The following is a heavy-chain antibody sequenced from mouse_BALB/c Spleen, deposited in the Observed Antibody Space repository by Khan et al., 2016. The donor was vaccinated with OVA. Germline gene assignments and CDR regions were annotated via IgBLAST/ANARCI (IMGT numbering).Heavy chain of an antibody. CDR1: GFTFSNFW. Sequence: EVKLEESGGGLVQPGGSMKLSCVASGFTFSNFWMTWVRQSPETGLEWVAEIRLKSNNYATHYAESVRGRFTISRDDSKSGVYLQMNNLRAEDTGIYYCSRGGDYYSDYWGQGTTLTVSA. J-gene: IGHJ2*01. CDR3: SRGGDYYSDY. CDR2: IRLKSNNYAT. V-gene: IGHV6-6*02. D-gene: IGHD2-13*01.